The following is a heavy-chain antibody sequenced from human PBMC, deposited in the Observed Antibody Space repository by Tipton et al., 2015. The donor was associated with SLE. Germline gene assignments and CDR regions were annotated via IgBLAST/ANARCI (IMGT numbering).Heavy chain of an antibody. CDR1: GGSISSGSYY. CDR2: IYTTGSA. D-gene: IGHD2-2*01. CDR3: ARAVVVPASYNLPDAFDI. Sequence: TLSLTCTVSGGSISSGSYYWSWIRQPAGKGLEWIGRIYTTGSANYNPSLKSRVTISVDTSKNQFSLKLTSVTAADTAVYYCARAVVVPASYNLPDAFDIWGQGTMVTVSS. J-gene: IGHJ3*02. V-gene: IGHV4-61*02.